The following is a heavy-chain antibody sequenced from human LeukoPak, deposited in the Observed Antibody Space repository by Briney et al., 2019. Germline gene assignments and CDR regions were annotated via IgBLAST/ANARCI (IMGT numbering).Heavy chain of an antibody. Sequence: GESLKISCKGSGYSFTSYWIGWVRQMPGKGLEWMGIIYPGDSDTRYSPSFQGQVTISADKSISTAYLQWSSLKAPDTAMYYCARPSGYGITGTTPLGYWGQGTLVTVSS. CDR1: GYSFTSYW. CDR3: ARPSGYGITGTTPLGY. V-gene: IGHV5-51*01. CDR2: IYPGDSDT. J-gene: IGHJ4*02. D-gene: IGHD1-7*01.